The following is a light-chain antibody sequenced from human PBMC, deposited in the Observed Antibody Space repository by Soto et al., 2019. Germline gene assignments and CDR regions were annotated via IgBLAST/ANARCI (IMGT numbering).Light chain of an antibody. J-gene: IGKJ4*01. V-gene: IGKV3-11*01. Sequence: EIVLTQSPATLSLSPGERATLSCRASQYIGGYLAWYQLRPGQGPRLLIFDAASRATGIPDRVSGSGSGTYFTLTISRLEPEDFAVYYCQQRASWPLTFGGGTKVEIK. CDR2: DAA. CDR1: QYIGGY. CDR3: QQRASWPLT.